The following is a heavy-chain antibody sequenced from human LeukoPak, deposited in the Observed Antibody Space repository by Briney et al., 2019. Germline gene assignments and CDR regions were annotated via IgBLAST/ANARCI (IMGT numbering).Heavy chain of an antibody. Sequence: ASVKVSCKASGYTFTSYGISWVRQAPGQGLEGMGWISAYNGNTNYAQKLQGRVTMTTDTSTSTAYMELRSLRSDDTAVYYCARGEEGATRGIPIDYWGQGTLVTVSS. V-gene: IGHV1-18*01. J-gene: IGHJ4*02. CDR2: ISAYNGNT. CDR1: GYTFTSYG. CDR3: ARGEEGATRGIPIDY. D-gene: IGHD1-26*01.